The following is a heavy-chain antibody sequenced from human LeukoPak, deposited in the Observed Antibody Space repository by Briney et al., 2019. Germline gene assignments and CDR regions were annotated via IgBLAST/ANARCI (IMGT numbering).Heavy chain of an antibody. J-gene: IGHJ5*02. V-gene: IGHV1-2*02. CDR3: ARDVIVPAANWFDP. CDR2: INPNSGGT. Sequence: ASVKVSCKASGYTFTGYYMHWVRQAPGQGLEWMGWINPNSGGTNYAQKFQGRVTMTRDTSISTAYMELSRLRSDDTAVYYCARDVIVPAANWFDPRGQGTLVTVSS. CDR1: GYTFTGYY. D-gene: IGHD2-2*01.